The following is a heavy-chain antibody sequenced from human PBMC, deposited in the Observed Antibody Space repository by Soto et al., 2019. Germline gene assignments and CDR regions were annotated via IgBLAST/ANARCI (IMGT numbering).Heavy chain of an antibody. CDR3: ARAPQGYYDSSGYLPPDY. V-gene: IGHV1-69*12. J-gene: IGHJ4*02. CDR2: IIPIFGTA. Sequence: QVQLVQSGAEVKKPGSSVKVSCKASGGTFSSYAISWVRQATGQGLEWMGGIIPIFGTANYAQKVQGRVTITAEESTITGYMELSRRRHEDTSVYYCARAPQGYYDSSGYLPPDYWGQGTLVTVSS. CDR1: GGTFSSYA. D-gene: IGHD3-22*01.